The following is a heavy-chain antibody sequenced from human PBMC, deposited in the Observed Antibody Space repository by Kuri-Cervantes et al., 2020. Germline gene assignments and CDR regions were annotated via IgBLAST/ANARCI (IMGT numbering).Heavy chain of an antibody. J-gene: IGHJ6*02. CDR2: ISSSSSTI. Sequence: GESLKISCAASGFIFSSYSMNWVRQAPGKGLEWVSYISSSSSTIYYADSVKGRFTISRDNAKNSLYLQMNSLRDEDTAVYYCARDPETGTEPYYGMDVWGQGTTVTVSS. CDR1: GFIFSSYS. CDR3: ARDPETGTEPYYGMDV. D-gene: IGHD1-7*01. V-gene: IGHV3-48*02.